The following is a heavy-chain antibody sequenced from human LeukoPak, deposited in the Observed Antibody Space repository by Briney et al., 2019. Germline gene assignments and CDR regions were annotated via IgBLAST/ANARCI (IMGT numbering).Heavy chain of an antibody. Sequence: PSETLSLTCTVSGGSISNYYWSWIRQPPGKGLEWIGYIYYSGSTNYNPSLKSRVTISVDTSKNQFSPKLSSVTAADTAVYYCARAGILTGYTPYFDYWGQGTLVTVSS. J-gene: IGHJ4*02. V-gene: IGHV4-59*01. CDR3: ARAGILTGYTPYFDY. D-gene: IGHD3-9*01. CDR2: IYYSGST. CDR1: GGSISNYY.